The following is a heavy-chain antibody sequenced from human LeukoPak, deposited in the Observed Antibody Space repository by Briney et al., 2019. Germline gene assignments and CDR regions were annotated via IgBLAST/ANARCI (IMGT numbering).Heavy chain of an antibody. CDR3: ARESPYYYDSSDAFDI. CDR2: ILPDGSEK. J-gene: IGHJ3*02. Sequence: GGSLRLSCAASDFTFSFYWMTWVRQAPGEGLEWVANILPDGSEKYYLDSVKGRFTISRDNPTNSLYLQMNGLRAEDTAVYYCARESPYYYDSSDAFDIWGQGTMVTVSS. V-gene: IGHV3-7*03. CDR1: DFTFSFYW. D-gene: IGHD3-22*01.